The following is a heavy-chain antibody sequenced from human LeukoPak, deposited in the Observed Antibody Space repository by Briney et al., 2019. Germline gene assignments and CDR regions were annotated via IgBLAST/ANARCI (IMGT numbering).Heavy chain of an antibody. V-gene: IGHV3-15*01. CDR2: IKSKTDGGTT. CDR3: TTHPVLLWFGARLYYFDY. J-gene: IGHJ4*02. CDR1: GFTFSNAW. D-gene: IGHD3-10*01. Sequence: GGSLRLSCAASGFTFSNAWMSWVRQAPGKGLEWVGRIKSKTDGGTTDYAAPVKGRFTISRDDSKNTLYLQMNSLKTEDTAVYYCTTHPVLLWFGARLYYFDYWGQGTLVTVSS.